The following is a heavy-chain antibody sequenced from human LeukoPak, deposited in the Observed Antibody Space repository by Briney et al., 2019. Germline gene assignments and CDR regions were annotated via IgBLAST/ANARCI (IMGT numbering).Heavy chain of an antibody. CDR2: IYYSGST. D-gene: IGHD1-26*01. Sequence: SETLSLTCTVSGGSISSCYWSWIRQPPGKGLEWIGYIYYSGSTNYNPSLKSRVTISVDTSKNRFSLKLSSVTAADTAVYYCARSKYSGSYKEFDYWGQGTLVTVSS. CDR1: GGSISSCY. V-gene: IGHV4-59*01. CDR3: ARSKYSGSYKEFDY. J-gene: IGHJ4*02.